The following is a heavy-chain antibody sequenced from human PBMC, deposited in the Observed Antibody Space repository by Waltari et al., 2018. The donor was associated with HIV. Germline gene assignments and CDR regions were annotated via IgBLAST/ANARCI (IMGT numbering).Heavy chain of an antibody. D-gene: IGHD4-17*01. J-gene: IGHJ5*02. CDR3: ARAWTTVTGGWFDP. CDR1: GGSINNDY. V-gene: IGHV4-4*07. CDR2: VYSSGNT. Sequence: QVLLQESGPGLVKPSETLSLTCTVSGGSINNDYWSWIRQPAGKGLEWMGRVYSSGNTNYNPSIRSRLSMSVDTSKNHFSLILTSVTAADTAVYYCARAWTTVTGGWFDPWGQGTLVIVSS.